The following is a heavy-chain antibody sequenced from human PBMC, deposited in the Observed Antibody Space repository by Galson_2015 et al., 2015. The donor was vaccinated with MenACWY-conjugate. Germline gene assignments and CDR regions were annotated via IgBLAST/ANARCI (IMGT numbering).Heavy chain of an antibody. CDR1: GGTLSGYA. D-gene: IGHD3-22*01. Sequence: SVKVSCKASGGTLSGYAISWVRQAPGQGLEWMGGIIPAFGSANYAQKFSDRVIITLDESTSTAYMDLISLRSDDTAVYYCARGNYYSLSKSYTSYYFYYMDVWGKGTTVTVSS. CDR2: IIPAFGSA. J-gene: IGHJ6*03. V-gene: IGHV1-69*13. CDR3: ARGNYYSLSKSYTSYYFYYMDV.